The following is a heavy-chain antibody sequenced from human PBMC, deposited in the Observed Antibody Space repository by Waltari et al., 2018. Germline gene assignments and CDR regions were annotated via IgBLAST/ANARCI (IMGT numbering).Heavy chain of an antibody. CDR2: IRYDGSNK. D-gene: IGHD3-22*01. J-gene: IGHJ4*02. Sequence: QVQLVESGGGVVQPGGSLRLSCAASGFNFSSYGMHWVRQAPGKGLEWVAFIRYDGSNKYYADSVKGRFTISRDNSKNTLYLQMNSLRAEDTAVYYCAKDPAYYYDSSGYYHSFDYWGQGTLVTVSS. CDR1: GFNFSSYG. CDR3: AKDPAYYYDSSGYYHSFDY. V-gene: IGHV3-30*02.